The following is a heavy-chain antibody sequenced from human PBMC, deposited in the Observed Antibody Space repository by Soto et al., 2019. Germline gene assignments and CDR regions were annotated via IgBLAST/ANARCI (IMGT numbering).Heavy chain of an antibody. CDR2: IIPIFGTA. CDR3: ASRPSYGGSVKYWYFDL. D-gene: IGHD2-15*01. CDR1: GGTFSSYA. J-gene: IGHJ2*01. V-gene: IGHV1-69*12. Sequence: QVQLVQSGAEVKKPGSSVKVSCKASGGTFSSYAISWVRQAPGQGLEWMGGIIPIFGTANYAQKFQGRVTITADESTSTAYMELSSLRSEDTAVYYCASRPSYGGSVKYWYFDLWGRGTLVTVSS.